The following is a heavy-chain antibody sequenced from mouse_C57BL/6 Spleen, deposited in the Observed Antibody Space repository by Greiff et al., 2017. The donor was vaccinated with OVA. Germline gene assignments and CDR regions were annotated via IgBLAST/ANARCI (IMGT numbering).Heavy chain of an antibody. V-gene: IGHV5-17*01. CDR1: GFTFSDYG. CDR3: ARPYYSNFDY. J-gene: IGHJ2*01. CDR2: ISSGSSTI. Sequence: EVHLVESGGGLVKPGGSLKLSCAASGFTFSDYGMHWVRQAPEKGLEWVAYISSGSSTIYYADTVKGRFTISRDNAKNTLFLQMTSLRSEDTAMYYCARPYYSNFDYWGQGTTLTVSS. D-gene: IGHD2-5*01.